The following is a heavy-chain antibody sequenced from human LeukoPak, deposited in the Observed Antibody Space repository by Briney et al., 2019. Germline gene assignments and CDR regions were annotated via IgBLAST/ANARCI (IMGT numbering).Heavy chain of an antibody. CDR1: GFTISDYW. J-gene: IGHJ5*02. D-gene: IGHD3-16*01. CDR3: VRDGGTDWYDP. V-gene: IGHV3-7*01. Sequence: GGSLRLSCAASGFTISDYWMTWVRQAPGKGLEWVANIKQDASERTYVDSVKGRFTISRDNAKNSIFLQMNSLRVEDTATYYCVRDGGTDWYDPWGQGTLVSVSS. CDR2: IKQDASER.